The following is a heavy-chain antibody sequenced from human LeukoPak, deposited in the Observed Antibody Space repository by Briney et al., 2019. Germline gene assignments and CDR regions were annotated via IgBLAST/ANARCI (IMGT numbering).Heavy chain of an antibody. V-gene: IGHV3-7*01. Sequence: GGSLRLSCAASGFSFSGSTMHWVRQAPGKGLEWVANIKQDGSEKYYVDSVKGRFTISRDNAKNSLYLQMNSLRAEDTAVYYCARDYPRTLPAAMRWNWFDPWGQGTLVTVSS. CDR2: IKQDGSEK. J-gene: IGHJ5*02. CDR3: ARDYPRTLPAAMRWNWFDP. CDR1: GFSFSGST. D-gene: IGHD2-2*01.